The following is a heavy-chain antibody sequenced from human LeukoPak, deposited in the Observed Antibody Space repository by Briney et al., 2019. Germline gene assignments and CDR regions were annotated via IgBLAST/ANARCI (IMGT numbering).Heavy chain of an antibody. CDR1: GYTFTSYD. V-gene: IGHV1-8*01. CDR3: ARVGGSGSYYRRYYYYYMDV. CDR2: MNPNSGNT. J-gene: IGHJ6*03. Sequence: GASVKVSCKASGYTFTSYDINWVRQATGQGLEWMGWMNPNSGNTGYAQKFQGRVTMTRNTSISTAYIELSSLRSEDTAVYYCARVGGSGSYYRRYYYYYMDVWGKGTTVTISS. D-gene: IGHD3-10*01.